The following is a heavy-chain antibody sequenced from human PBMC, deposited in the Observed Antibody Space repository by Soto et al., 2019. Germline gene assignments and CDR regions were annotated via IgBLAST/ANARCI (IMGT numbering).Heavy chain of an antibody. CDR2: IYYSGSS. Sequence: QVQLQESGPGLVKPSQTLSLTCTVSGGSISNAYYYWSWVRQPPGKGLEWIGYIYYSGSSFFNPSLKSRVTMSKDTSKNQCSLRLTSVTAADTAVYYCARAIVVTVGGMDVWGRGTTVTVSS. V-gene: IGHV4-30-4*01. CDR1: GGSISNAYYY. CDR3: ARAIVVTVGGMDV. J-gene: IGHJ6*02. D-gene: IGHD5-12*01.